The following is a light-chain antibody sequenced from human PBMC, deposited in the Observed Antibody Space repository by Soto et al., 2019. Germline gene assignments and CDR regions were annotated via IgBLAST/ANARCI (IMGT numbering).Light chain of an antibody. Sequence: QSALTQPASVSGSPRQSITISCTGTSSDVGGYNSVSWYQHHPGKAPKLMIFDVSDRPSGVSSRFSGSKSGNTASLTISGLQAEDEADYYCSSYTTSSTPHYVFGPGTKVTVL. J-gene: IGLJ1*01. CDR1: SSDVGGYNS. V-gene: IGLV2-14*03. CDR3: SSYTTSSTPHYV. CDR2: DVS.